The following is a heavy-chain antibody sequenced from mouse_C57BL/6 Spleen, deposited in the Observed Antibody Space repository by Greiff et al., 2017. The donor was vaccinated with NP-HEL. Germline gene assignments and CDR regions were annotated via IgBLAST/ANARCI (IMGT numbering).Heavy chain of an antibody. D-gene: IGHD2-3*01. V-gene: IGHV1-80*01. CDR1: GYAFSSYW. Sequence: QVQLQQSGAELVKPGASVKISCKASGYAFSSYWMNWVKQRPGKGLEWIGQIYPGDGDTNYNGKFKGTATLTADKSSSTAYMQLSSLTSEDSAVYFCARDGFYDGYYPYYFDYWGQGTTLTVSS. CDR2: IYPGDGDT. CDR3: ARDGFYDGYYPYYFDY. J-gene: IGHJ2*01.